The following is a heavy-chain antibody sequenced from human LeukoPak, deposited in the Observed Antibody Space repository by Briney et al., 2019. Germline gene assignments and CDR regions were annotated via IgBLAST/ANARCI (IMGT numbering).Heavy chain of an antibody. J-gene: IGHJ4*02. CDR3: AKDLVGRYSGYDYFDY. Sequence: GGSLRLSCAASGFTFSSYWMSWVRQAPGKGLEWVANIKQDGSEKYYVDSVKGRFTISRDNAKNSLYLQMNSLRAEDTAVYYCAKDLVGRYSGYDYFDYWGQGTLVTVSS. V-gene: IGHV3-7*01. D-gene: IGHD5-12*01. CDR1: GFTFSSYW. CDR2: IKQDGSEK.